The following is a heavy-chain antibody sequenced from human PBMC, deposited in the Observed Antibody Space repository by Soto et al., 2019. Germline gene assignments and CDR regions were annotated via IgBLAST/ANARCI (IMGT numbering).Heavy chain of an antibody. CDR2: IYYSGST. V-gene: IGHV4-59*01. CDR3: ARGGWSLDY. D-gene: IGHD6-19*01. Sequence: QVQLQESGPGLVKPSETLSLTCTLSGGSISNYYWSWIRQPPGKGLEWIGYIYYSGSTTYNPSLKSRVTKSVDTSKNQFSLRLSSVTAADTAVYYCARGGWSLDYWGQGTLVTVSS. J-gene: IGHJ4*02. CDR1: GGSISNYY.